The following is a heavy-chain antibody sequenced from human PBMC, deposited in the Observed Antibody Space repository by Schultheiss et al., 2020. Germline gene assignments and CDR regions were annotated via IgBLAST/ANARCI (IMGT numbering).Heavy chain of an antibody. V-gene: IGHV1-8*01. J-gene: IGHJ6*02. CDR1: GYTFTSYD. CDR3: ARRKGANWGSSGGMDV. CDR2: MNPNSGNT. D-gene: IGHD7-27*01. Sequence: ASVKVSCKASGYTFTSYDINWVRQATGQGLEWMGWMNPNSGNTGYAQKFQGRVTMTRNTSISTAYMELSSLRSEDTAVYYCARRKGANWGSSGGMDVWGQGTTVNVSS.